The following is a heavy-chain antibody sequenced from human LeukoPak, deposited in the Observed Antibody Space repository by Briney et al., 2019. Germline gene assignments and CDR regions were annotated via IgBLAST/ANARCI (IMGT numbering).Heavy chain of an antibody. CDR1: GYKFTNYW. CDR3: ARQDIAARPPDAY. CDR2: VYPADSDT. Sequence: GESLKISCRGSGYKFTNYWIAWVRQMPGEGLEWMGIVYPADSDTRYSPSFQGQVTMSADKSISTAYLQWNSLKASDTAMYYCARQDIAARPPDAYWGQGTLVTVSS. J-gene: IGHJ4*02. D-gene: IGHD6-6*01. V-gene: IGHV5-51*01.